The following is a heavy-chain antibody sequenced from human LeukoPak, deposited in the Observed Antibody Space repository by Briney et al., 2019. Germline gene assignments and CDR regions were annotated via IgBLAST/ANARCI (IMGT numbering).Heavy chain of an antibody. CDR2: INQDASEK. Sequence: GGSLRLSCAASGFTFSSYWMSWVRQAPGKGLEWVANINQDASEKYHVVSVKGRFTISRDNAKNSLYLQMNSLRAEDTAVYYCTRVRVSSYYGMDIWGQGTTVTVSS. V-gene: IGHV3-7*05. J-gene: IGHJ6*02. CDR3: TRVRVSSYYGMDI. CDR1: GFTFSSYW. D-gene: IGHD2/OR15-2a*01.